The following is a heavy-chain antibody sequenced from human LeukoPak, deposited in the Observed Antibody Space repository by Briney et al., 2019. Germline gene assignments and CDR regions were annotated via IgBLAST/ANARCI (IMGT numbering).Heavy chain of an antibody. V-gene: IGHV3-23*01. CDR2: ISGSGGST. CDR1: GFTFSSYG. J-gene: IGHJ4*02. D-gene: IGHD3-22*01. CDR3: AKKESSSYYSWFDY. Sequence: GGSLRLSCAASGFTFSSYGMSWVRQAPGKGLEWVSGISGSGGSTYYADSVKGRFTISRDNCRNTLYLQMNSLRAEDTAVYYCAKKESSSYYSWFDYWGQASLVT.